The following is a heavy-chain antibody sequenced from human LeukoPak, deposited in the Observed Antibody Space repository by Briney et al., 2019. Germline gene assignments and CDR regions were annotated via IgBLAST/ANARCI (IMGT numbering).Heavy chain of an antibody. D-gene: IGHD5-12*01. Sequence: PSETLSLTCAVYGGSFSGYYWSWILQPPGKGLKWIGEINHSGSTNYNPSLKSRVTISVDTSKNQFSLKLSSVTAADTAVYYCARENVDIVATIRVYYFDYWGQGTLVTVSS. CDR3: ARENVDIVATIRVYYFDY. CDR2: INHSGST. J-gene: IGHJ4*02. CDR1: GGSFSGYY. V-gene: IGHV4-34*01.